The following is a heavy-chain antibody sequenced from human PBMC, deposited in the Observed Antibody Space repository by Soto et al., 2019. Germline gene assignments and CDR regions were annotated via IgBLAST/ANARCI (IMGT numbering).Heavy chain of an antibody. V-gene: IGHV3-48*02. J-gene: IGHJ6*02. CDR2: ISRSSTGI. Sequence: EVQLVESGGGLVQPGGSLRLSCAASGFTFSLYSMSWVRQAPGKGLEWVSYISRSSTGIHYADSVKGRFTISRDDATNSMQLQMNSLREWDTAVDYWARAVTWGLAGWGQGTTVSISS. CDR1: GFTFSLYS. CDR3: ARAVTWGLAG. D-gene: IGHD3-16*01.